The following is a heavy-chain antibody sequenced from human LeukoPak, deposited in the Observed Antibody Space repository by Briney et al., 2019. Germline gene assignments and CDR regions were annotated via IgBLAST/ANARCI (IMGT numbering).Heavy chain of an antibody. Sequence: GGSLRLSCAASGFTFSSYAMHWVRQAPGKGLEWVANIKQDGGQIYYLESVKGRFTVSRDNAKNSLYLQMNSLRAEDTAVYYCATIPHWGQGTLVTVSS. D-gene: IGHD2-21*01. V-gene: IGHV3-7*01. CDR2: IKQDGGQI. CDR3: ATIPH. CDR1: GFTFSSYA. J-gene: IGHJ1*01.